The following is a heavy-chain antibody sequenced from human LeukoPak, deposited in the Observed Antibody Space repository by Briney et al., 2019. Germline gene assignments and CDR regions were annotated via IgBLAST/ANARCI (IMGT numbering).Heavy chain of an antibody. J-gene: IGHJ3*02. CDR3: PRGPDFGEVSAFNI. Sequence: GRSLRLSCAASGFTFSSYAMHWVRQAPGKGLEWVAVISYDGSNKYYADSVKGRFTISRDNSKNTLYLQMNSLRPEDTAVYYCPRGPDFGEVSAFNIWGQGTMVTVSS. CDR2: ISYDGSNK. V-gene: IGHV3-30-3*01. D-gene: IGHD3-16*01. CDR1: GFTFSSYA.